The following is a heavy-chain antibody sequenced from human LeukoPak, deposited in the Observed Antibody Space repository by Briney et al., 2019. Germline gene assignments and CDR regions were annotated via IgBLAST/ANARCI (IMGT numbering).Heavy chain of an antibody. J-gene: IGHJ4*02. D-gene: IGHD3-10*01. Sequence: GGSLRLSCAASGFVFSSYAMSWVRQAPGKGLEWVSVISESGSHESIYYADSVKGRFTISRDNSKNTLYLQMNRLTVDDTAIYYCAEPIAGGSAPDYCGPGTLVTVSS. CDR3: AEPIAGGSAPDY. CDR2: ISESGSHESI. CDR1: GFVFSSYA. V-gene: IGHV3-23*01.